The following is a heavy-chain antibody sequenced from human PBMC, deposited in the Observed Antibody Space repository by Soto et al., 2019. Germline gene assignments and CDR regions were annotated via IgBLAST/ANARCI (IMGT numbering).Heavy chain of an antibody. Sequence: QVHLVQSGTEVKKPGSSVRVSCKSFGGTFSSHSISWVRQAPGQGLQWMAGIIPLYGSAHYAQKFQGRVTIIADESTSTAYMELSSLRDEDTAVYYCALRTSVTMVRGIPFYYAMDVWGQGTTVTVSS. CDR2: IIPLYGSA. J-gene: IGHJ6*02. CDR1: GGTFSSHS. V-gene: IGHV1-69*01. D-gene: IGHD3-10*01. CDR3: ALRTSVTMVRGIPFYYAMDV.